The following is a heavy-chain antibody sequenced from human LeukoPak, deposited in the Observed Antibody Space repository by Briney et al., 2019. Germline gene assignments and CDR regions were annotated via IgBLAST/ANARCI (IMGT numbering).Heavy chain of an antibody. J-gene: IGHJ4*02. CDR2: IFTSGST. V-gene: IGHV4-4*07. D-gene: IGHD1-26*01. CDR1: GGSISIYY. CDR3: ARDRDSGSSSNRLYFDC. Sequence: SETLSLTRTVSGGSISIYYSSCVPHPAGKGLEWIGRIFTSGSTNYNPSLKSRVTMSVDTSMNQLSLKLSSVTAADTAVYYCARDRDSGSSSNRLYFDCWGQGSLVTVSS.